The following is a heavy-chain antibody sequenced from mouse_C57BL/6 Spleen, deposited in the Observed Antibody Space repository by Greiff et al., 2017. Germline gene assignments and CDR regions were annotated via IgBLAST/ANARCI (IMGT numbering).Heavy chain of an antibody. V-gene: IGHV1-18*01. D-gene: IGHD1-1*01. CDR2: INPNNGGT. CDR3: ARGGYGRSYGWYLDV. CDR1: GYTFTDYN. Sequence: VQLQQSGPELVKPGASVKIPCKASGYTFTDYNMDWVKQSHGKSLEWIGDINPNNGGTIYNQKFKGKATLTVDKSSSTAYMEPRSLTSEDTAVYYCARGGYGRSYGWYLDVWGTGTRVTVS. J-gene: IGHJ1*03.